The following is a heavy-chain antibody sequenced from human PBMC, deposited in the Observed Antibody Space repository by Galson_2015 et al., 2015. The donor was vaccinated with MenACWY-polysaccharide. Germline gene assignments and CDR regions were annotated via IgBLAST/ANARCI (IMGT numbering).Heavy chain of an antibody. V-gene: IGHV4-30-4*01. CDR3: ASLPLGNCGSVSCYGYFHH. CDR2: IYYSGRT. Sequence: TLSLTCTVSDGSISSGDSYWSWIRQSPGTGLEWIGYIYYSGRTNYSPSLKSRATVSLDTSKNQFSLKLSFVTAADTAVYYCASLPLGNCGSVSCYGYFHHWGQGTLVTVSS. J-gene: IGHJ1*01. D-gene: IGHD2-2*01. CDR1: DGSISSGDSY.